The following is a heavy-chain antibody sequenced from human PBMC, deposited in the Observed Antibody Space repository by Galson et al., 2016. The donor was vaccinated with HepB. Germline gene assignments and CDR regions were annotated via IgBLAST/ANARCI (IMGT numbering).Heavy chain of an antibody. V-gene: IGHV3-23*01. J-gene: IGHJ4*02. Sequence: SLRLSCAASAFTFRSHAMTWVRQAPGKGLEWVSSLASDGSTYYADSVKGRFTISRDNSKNTLYLQLNSLRAGDTAVYYCAKECRGGSCYPPETECWGQGTLVTVSS. CDR2: LASDGST. CDR1: AFTFRSHA. CDR3: AKECRGGSCYPPETEC. D-gene: IGHD2-15*01.